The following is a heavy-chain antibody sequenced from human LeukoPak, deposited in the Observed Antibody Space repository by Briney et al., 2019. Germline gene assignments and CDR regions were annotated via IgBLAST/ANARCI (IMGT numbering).Heavy chain of an antibody. V-gene: IGHV4-39*01. CDR3: AILGTGSS. CDR1: GGSISSSTYY. CDR2: IYYRGST. D-gene: IGHD3-10*01. Sequence: SETLSLTCTASGGSISSSTYYWGWIRQPPGRGLEWIGTIYYRGSTYYNPSLKSRVTISVDTSNNQFSLRLSSVTAADTAVYYCAILGTGSSWGQGTLVTVSS. J-gene: IGHJ5*02.